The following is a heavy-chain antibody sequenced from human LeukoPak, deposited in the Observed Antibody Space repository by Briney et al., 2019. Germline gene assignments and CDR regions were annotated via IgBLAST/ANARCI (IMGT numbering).Heavy chain of an antibody. CDR3: ARVGASQTYYCDSSGYEKYYFDY. V-gene: IGHV3-21*01. J-gene: IGHJ4*02. Sequence: PGGSLRLSCAASGFTFRSYSMNWVRQAPGKGLEWVSSISSSGSYIYYADSVKGRFTISRDNAKNSLYVQMNSLRAEDTAVYYCARVGASQTYYCDSSGYEKYYFDYWGQGTLVTVSS. D-gene: IGHD3-22*01. CDR1: GFTFRSYS. CDR2: ISSSGSYI.